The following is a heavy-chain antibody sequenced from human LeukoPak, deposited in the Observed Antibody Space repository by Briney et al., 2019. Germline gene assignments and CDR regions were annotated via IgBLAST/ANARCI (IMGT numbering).Heavy chain of an antibody. V-gene: IGHV3-23*01. CDR2: ISGSGGST. CDR1: GFTFSSYA. D-gene: IGHD6-6*01. Sequence: GGSLRLSCAASGFTFSSYAMSWVRQAPGKGLEWVLAISGSGGSTYYADSVKGRFTISRDNSKNTLYLQMNSLRAEDTAVYYCAKGLSPYSSYTSVDYWGQGTLVTVSS. J-gene: IGHJ4*02. CDR3: AKGLSPYSSYTSVDY.